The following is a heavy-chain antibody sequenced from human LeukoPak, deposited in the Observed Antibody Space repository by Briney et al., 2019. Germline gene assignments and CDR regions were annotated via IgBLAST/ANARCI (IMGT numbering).Heavy chain of an antibody. J-gene: IGHJ4*02. D-gene: IGHD3-22*01. CDR3: AKDLTYFDSSGYPDFFDY. CDR2: INSDGSTT. CDR1: GFTFSRSW. V-gene: IGHV3-74*01. Sequence: GGSLRLSCAAPGFTFSRSWMHWVRQAPGKGLVWVSRINSDGSTTTYADSVKGRFTISRDNSKNTLYLQMNSLRAEDTAVYYCAKDLTYFDSSGYPDFFDYWGQGTLVTVSS.